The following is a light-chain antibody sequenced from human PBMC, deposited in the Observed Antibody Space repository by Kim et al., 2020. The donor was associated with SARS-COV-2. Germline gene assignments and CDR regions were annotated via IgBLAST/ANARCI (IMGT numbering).Light chain of an antibody. CDR3: ATWDDGPTVV. J-gene: IGLJ3*02. CDR1: RSNIGSNS. V-gene: IGLV1-44*01. Sequence: GQRVTSSCSGSRSNIGSNSVYWYQQLPETAPKLVMYNTDQRPSGVPDRFSASKSGTSASLAISGLQSEDEADYYCATWDDGPTVVFGGGTQLTVL. CDR2: NTD.